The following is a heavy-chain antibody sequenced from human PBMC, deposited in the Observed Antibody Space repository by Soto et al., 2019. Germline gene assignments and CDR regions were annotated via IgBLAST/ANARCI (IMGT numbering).Heavy chain of an antibody. J-gene: IGHJ6*02. CDR3: AKILQLGDYAYYYYGMDV. Sequence: QVQLVESGGGVVQPGRSLRLSCAASGFTFSSYGMHWVRQAPGKGLEWVAVISYDGSNKYYADSVKGRFTISRDNSENTLHLQMNSLRAEDTAVYYWAKILQLGDYAYYYYGMDVWGQGTTVTVSS. V-gene: IGHV3-30*18. D-gene: IGHD4-17*01. CDR1: GFTFSSYG. CDR2: ISYDGSNK.